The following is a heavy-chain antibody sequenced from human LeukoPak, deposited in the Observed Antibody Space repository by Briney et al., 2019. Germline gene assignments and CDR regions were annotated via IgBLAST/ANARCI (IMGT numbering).Heavy chain of an antibody. CDR2: IYYSGST. D-gene: IGHD1-26*01. V-gene: IGHV4-39*07. J-gene: IGHJ4*02. CDR1: GGSISSSSYY. Sequence: SETLSLTCTVSGGSISSSSYYWGWIRQPPGKGLEWIASIYYSGSTYYNPSLKSRVTISVDTSKNQFSLKLSSVTAADTAVYYCAREDSGSSGDHWGQGTLVTVSS. CDR3: AREDSGSSGDH.